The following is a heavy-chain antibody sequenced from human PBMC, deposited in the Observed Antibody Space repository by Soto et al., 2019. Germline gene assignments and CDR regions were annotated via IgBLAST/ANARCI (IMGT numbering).Heavy chain of an antibody. CDR1: GYTFTSYA. D-gene: IGHD6-13*01. V-gene: IGHV1-3*01. CDR3: ARVVWIAAAGTGY. Sequence: ASVKVSCKASGYTFTSYAMHWVRQAPGQGLEWMGWINAGNGNTKYSQKFQGRVTITRDTSASTAYMELSSLRSEDTAVYYCARVVWIAAAGTGYWGQGTLVTVSS. CDR2: INAGNGNT. J-gene: IGHJ4*02.